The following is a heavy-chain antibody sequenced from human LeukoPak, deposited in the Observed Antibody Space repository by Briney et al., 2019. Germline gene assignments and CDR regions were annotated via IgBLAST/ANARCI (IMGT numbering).Heavy chain of an antibody. J-gene: IGHJ4*02. CDR2: IKQDGSEK. CDR1: GFTFSSYW. CDR3: ARDSLGGVNDY. Sequence: GGSLRLSCAASGFTFSSYWMSWVRQAPGKGLEWVANIKQDGSEKYYVDPVKGRFTISRDNAKNSLYLQMNSLRAEDTAVYYCARDSLGGVNDYWGQGTLVTVSS. V-gene: IGHV3-7*01.